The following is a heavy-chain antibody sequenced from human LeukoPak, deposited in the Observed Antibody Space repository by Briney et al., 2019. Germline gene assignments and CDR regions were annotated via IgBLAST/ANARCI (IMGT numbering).Heavy chain of an antibody. CDR3: ARDYDSSGYYYR. CDR1: GGTFSSYA. J-gene: IGHJ5*02. Sequence: ASVKVSCKASGGTFSSYAISWVRQAPGQGLEWMGGIIPIFGTANYAQKFQGRVTITADESTSTAYMELSSLRSEDTAVYYCARDYDSSGYYYRWGQGTLVTVSS. CDR2: IIPIFGTA. D-gene: IGHD3-22*01. V-gene: IGHV1-69*13.